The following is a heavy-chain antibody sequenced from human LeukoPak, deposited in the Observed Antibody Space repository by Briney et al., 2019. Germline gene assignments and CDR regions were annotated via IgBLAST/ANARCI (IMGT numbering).Heavy chain of an antibody. CDR2: IYYSGST. J-gene: IGHJ4*02. CDR1: GGSISSSSYY. Sequence: PSETLSLTCTVSGGSISSSSYYWGWIRQPPGKGLEWIGYIYYSGSTNYNPSLKSRVTISVDTSKNQFSLKLSSVTAADTAVYYCARGEMATIFDYWGQGTLVTVSS. V-gene: IGHV4-61*05. CDR3: ARGEMATIFDY. D-gene: IGHD5-24*01.